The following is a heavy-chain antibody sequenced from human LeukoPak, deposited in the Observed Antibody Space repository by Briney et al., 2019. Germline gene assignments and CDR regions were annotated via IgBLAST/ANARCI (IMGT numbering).Heavy chain of an antibody. J-gene: IGHJ4*02. V-gene: IGHV4-4*02. Sequence: SETLSLTCGVSGGSITNTNYWTWVRQPPGKGLEWIGEVNLQGSTNYNPSLMGRVAIAVDTSENHISLQLTSVTAADTAVYYCAREGGPYRPLDYSGQGTLVIVSS. CDR1: GGSITNTNY. CDR2: VNLQGST. CDR3: AREGGPYRPLDY.